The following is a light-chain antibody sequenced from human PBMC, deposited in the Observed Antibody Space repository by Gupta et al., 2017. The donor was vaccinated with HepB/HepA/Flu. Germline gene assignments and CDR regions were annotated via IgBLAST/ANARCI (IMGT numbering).Light chain of an antibody. V-gene: IGKV2-28*01. CDR3: MQALQTPRT. Sequence: DIVMTQSPLSLPVTPGEPASISCRSSQSLLHSNGYNYLDWFLQNPGQSPQLLIYLGSNRASGVPDRFSGSGSVTNFTLKISRVDAEDVGVYYCMQALQTPRTFGQGTKVEIK. CDR2: LGS. CDR1: QSLLHSNGYNY. J-gene: IGKJ1*01.